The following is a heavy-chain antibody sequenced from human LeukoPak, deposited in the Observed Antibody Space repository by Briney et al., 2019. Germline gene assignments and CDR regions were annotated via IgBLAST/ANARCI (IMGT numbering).Heavy chain of an antibody. CDR3: AKDSRGSSVRVFDY. Sequence: GGSLRLSCAASGFTFSSYAMSWVRQAPGKGLEWVSGISGSGGSTYYADSVKGRLTISRDNSKNTLYLQMISLGAEDTAVYYCAKDSRGSSVRVFDYWGQGTLVTVSS. J-gene: IGHJ4*02. CDR2: ISGSGGST. CDR1: GFTFSSYA. D-gene: IGHD5/OR15-5a*01. V-gene: IGHV3-23*01.